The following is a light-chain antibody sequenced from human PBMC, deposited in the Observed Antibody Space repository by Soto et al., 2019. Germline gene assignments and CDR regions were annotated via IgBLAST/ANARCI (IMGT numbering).Light chain of an antibody. Sequence: EILMTQSPAILSVPPGEIATLSFSAGQGVTTNFAWYQQKSGQSPRLLIYDVSIRATGVPARFSGTGSETDFTLTISGLQSEDSAIYFCQQYNNWPFSFGQGTRLEIK. J-gene: IGKJ5*01. CDR2: DVS. CDR1: QGVTTN. V-gene: IGKV3-15*01. CDR3: QQYNNWPFS.